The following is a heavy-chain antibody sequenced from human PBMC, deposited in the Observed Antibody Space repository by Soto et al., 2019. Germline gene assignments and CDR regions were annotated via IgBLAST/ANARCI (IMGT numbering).Heavy chain of an antibody. J-gene: IGHJ4*02. CDR1: GGSISSSSYY. Sequence: SETLSLTCTVSGGSISSSSYYWGWIRQPPGKGLEWIGSIYYSGSTYYNPSLKSRVTISVETSKNQFSLKLSSVTAADTAVYYCARRRDYDFWSGYYEFDYWGQGTLVTVSS. V-gene: IGHV4-39*01. CDR3: ARRRDYDFWSGYYEFDY. D-gene: IGHD3-3*01. CDR2: IYYSGST.